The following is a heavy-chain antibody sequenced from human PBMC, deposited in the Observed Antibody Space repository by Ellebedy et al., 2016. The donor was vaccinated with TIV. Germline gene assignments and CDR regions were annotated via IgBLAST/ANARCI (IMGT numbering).Heavy chain of an antibody. CDR3: AKDMVFGDGKWEIDV. J-gene: IGHJ6*02. CDR1: GFTFNNFA. CDR2: ISGSGSST. D-gene: IGHD1-26*01. Sequence: GESLKISCAASGFTFNNFAMSWIRQAPGKGLEWVSGISGSGSSTFYADSVKGRFTISRDNSRSTLYLQMNSLRAEDSAVYYCAKDMVFGDGKWEIDVWGQGTTVTVSS. V-gene: IGHV3-23*01.